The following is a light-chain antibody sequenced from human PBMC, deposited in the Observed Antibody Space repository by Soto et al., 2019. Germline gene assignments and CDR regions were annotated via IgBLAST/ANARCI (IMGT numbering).Light chain of an antibody. V-gene: IGLV3-21*04. CDR1: NIGSKS. CDR2: HDT. CDR3: QVWDSSSEHVV. J-gene: IGLJ2*01. Sequence: SYELTQPPSVSVAPGETARITCGGNNIGSKSVHWYQQKPGQAPVLVIYHDTDRPSGIPERFSGSNSGNTATLTISRVEAGDEADYYCQVWDSSSEHVVFGGGTQLTVL.